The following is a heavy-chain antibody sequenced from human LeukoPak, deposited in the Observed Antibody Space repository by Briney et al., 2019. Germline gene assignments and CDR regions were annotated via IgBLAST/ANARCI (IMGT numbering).Heavy chain of an antibody. D-gene: IGHD3-10*01. CDR2: TKEDGSEK. CDR3: ARGAGVFFDN. V-gene: IGHV3-7*01. CDR1: RLSISSYG. Sequence: GGSLRLSCEASRLSISSYGMTWVRQAPGKGLEWVAYTKEDGSEKFYVGSVKGRFTISRDNARKSVYLQMHSLRVEDTAVYYCARGAGVFFDNWGQGTLVTVSS. J-gene: IGHJ4*02.